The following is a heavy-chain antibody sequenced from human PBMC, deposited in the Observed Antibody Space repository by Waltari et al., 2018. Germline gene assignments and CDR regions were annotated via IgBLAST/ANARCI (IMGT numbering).Heavy chain of an antibody. CDR1: GFPFSNYG. CDR3: AKELGVFDY. J-gene: IGHJ4*02. D-gene: IGHD2-8*02. V-gene: IGHV3-23*01. Sequence: EVQLLESGGGFVQPGGSLRLSRAASGFPFSNYGLTWVRQAQGKGPEWGAGINDGGDSTHDADSGKGRFTISRDNSKNTVYLQMSSLRVEDTAVYYCAKELGVFDYWGQGTLVTVSS. CDR2: INDGGDST.